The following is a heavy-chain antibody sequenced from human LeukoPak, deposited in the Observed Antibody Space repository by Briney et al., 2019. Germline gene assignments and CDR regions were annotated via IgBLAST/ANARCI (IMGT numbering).Heavy chain of an antibody. CDR2: ISYDGSNK. CDR3: AREPHYDILTGLPGLYGMDV. CDR1: GFTFSSYG. D-gene: IGHD3-9*01. Sequence: GGSLRLSCAASGFTFSSYGMHWVRQAPGKGLEWVAVISYDGSNKYYADSVKGRFTISRDNSKNTLYLQMNSLRAEDTAVYYCAREPHYDILTGLPGLYGMDVWGQGTTVTVSS. V-gene: IGHV3-30*03. J-gene: IGHJ6*02.